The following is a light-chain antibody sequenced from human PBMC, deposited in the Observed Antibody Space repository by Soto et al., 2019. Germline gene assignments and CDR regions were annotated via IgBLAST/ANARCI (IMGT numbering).Light chain of an antibody. V-gene: IGLV1-40*01. CDR1: SSNIGAEYG. J-gene: IGLJ1*01. Sequence: QSVLTRPPSGSGAPRPRGTISCTGSSSNIGAEYGIRWYQHLPGTAPKLLIYGVNSRPSGVPDRFSGSKSGSSASLAIAGLQAEDEADYYCQSYDDSLGGFYVFGTGTKVTVL. CDR3: QSYDDSLGGFYV. CDR2: GVN.